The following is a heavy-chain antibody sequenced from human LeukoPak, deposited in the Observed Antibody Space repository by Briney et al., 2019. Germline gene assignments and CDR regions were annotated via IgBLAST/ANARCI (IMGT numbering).Heavy chain of an antibody. CDR2: ISWNSGSI. V-gene: IGHV3-9*01. CDR3: AKDYCSSTSCSPYYYYYYGMDV. J-gene: IGHJ6*02. CDR1: GFTFDDYA. D-gene: IGHD2-2*01. Sequence: RTGGSLRLSCAASGFTFDDYAMHWVRQAPGKGLEWVSGISWNSGSIGYADSVKGRFTISRDNAKNSLYLQMNSLRAEDTALYYCAKDYCSSTSCSPYYYYYYGMDVWGQGTTVTVSS.